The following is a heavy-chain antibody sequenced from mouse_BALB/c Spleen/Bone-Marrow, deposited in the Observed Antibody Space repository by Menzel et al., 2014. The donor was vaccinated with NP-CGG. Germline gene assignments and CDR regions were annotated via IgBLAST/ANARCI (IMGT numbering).Heavy chain of an antibody. CDR3: VRNPIRRNAIDY. V-gene: IGHV2-2*02. J-gene: IGHJ4*01. D-gene: IGHD2-12*01. CDR1: GFSLTSYG. Sequence: VQRVESGPGLVQPSQSLSITCTVSGFSLTSYGVHWIRQSPGKGLEWLGVIWSGGSTDYNAPFISRLSISKDNSKSQVFFKMNSLQANDTAIYYCVRNPIRRNAIDYWGQGTSVTVSS. CDR2: IWSGGST.